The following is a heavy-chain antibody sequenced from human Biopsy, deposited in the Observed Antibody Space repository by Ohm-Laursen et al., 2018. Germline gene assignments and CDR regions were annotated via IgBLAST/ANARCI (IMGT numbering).Heavy chain of an antibody. CDR3: ATDGGYCAGSNCYQGDGP. J-gene: IGHJ5*02. CDR2: ISSGGNTK. CDR1: GFSFRDYY. Sequence: SLRLSCSASGFSFRDYYMTWIRQTPGKGLQWISYISSGGNTKYYADSVKGRFTISRDNAKNILYLEMTSLRAEDTALYYCATDGGYCAGSNCYQGDGPWGQGALVTVSS. V-gene: IGHV3-11*01. D-gene: IGHD2-8*02.